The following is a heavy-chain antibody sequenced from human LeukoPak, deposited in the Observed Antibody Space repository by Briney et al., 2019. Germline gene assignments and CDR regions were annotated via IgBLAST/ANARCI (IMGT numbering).Heavy chain of an antibody. Sequence: GGSLRLSCAASGFTFSRHAMNWVRQAPGKGLEWVSGISGSGSGGSTYYADSVKGRFTISRDNSKNTLYLQMNSLRAEDTAVYYCARDEGLGYCSSTTCYVSKYWGQGTLVTVSS. CDR2: ISGSGSGGST. V-gene: IGHV3-23*01. CDR1: GFTFSRHA. J-gene: IGHJ4*02. D-gene: IGHD2-2*01. CDR3: ARDEGLGYCSSTTCYVSKY.